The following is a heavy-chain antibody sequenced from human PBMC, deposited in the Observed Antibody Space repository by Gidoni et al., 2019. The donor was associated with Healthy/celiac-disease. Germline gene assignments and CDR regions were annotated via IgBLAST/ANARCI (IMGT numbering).Heavy chain of an antibody. J-gene: IGHJ4*02. CDR3: VKAPVAGSLHYFDY. Sequence: EVQLVESGGGLVQPGRSLRLSCAASGFTFDDYAMHWVRQAPGKGLEWVSGISWNSGTIDYADSLKGRFTISRDNARDSLYLQMNSLRAEDTALYYCVKAPVAGSLHYFDYWGQGTLVTVSS. CDR2: ISWNSGTI. V-gene: IGHV3-9*01. CDR1: GFTFDDYA. D-gene: IGHD6-19*01.